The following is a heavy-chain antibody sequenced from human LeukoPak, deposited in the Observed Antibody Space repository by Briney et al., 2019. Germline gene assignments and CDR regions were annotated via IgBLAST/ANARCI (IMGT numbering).Heavy chain of an antibody. V-gene: IGHV4-39*01. CDR2: IYYSGST. Sequence: SETLSLTCTVSGGSISSSSYYWGWIRQPPGKGLEWIGSIYYSGSTFHNPSLKSRLTISVDTSKNQFSLKLSSVTAADTAVYYCARQPHAFDKWLDSWGQGTQVIVSS. CDR3: ARQPHAFDKWLDS. CDR1: GGSISSSSYY. D-gene: IGHD3-10*01. J-gene: IGHJ5*01.